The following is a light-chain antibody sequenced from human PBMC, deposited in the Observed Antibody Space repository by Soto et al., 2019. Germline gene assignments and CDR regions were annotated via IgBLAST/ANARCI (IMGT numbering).Light chain of an antibody. Sequence: DIVLTQSQATLSLYVWERATLSCRASQSVSSYLAWYQQKPGQAPRLLIYDASNRATGIPARFSGSGSGTDFTLTISSLEPEDFAVYYCQQRSNWPPITFGQGTRLEI. CDR2: DAS. J-gene: IGKJ5*01. CDR3: QQRSNWPPIT. V-gene: IGKV3-11*01. CDR1: QSVSSY.